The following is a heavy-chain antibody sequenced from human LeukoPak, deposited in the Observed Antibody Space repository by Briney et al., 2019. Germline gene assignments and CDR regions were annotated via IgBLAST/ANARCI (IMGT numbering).Heavy chain of an antibody. J-gene: IGHJ4*02. Sequence: GGSLRLSCAASGFTFSSYGMHWVRQAPGKGLEWVAVIWYDGSNKYYADSVKGRFTISRDSSKNTLYLQMNSLRAEDTAVYYCARGYCSGGSCYDFDYWGQGTLVTVSS. CDR2: IWYDGSNK. CDR3: ARGYCSGGSCYDFDY. CDR1: GFTFSSYG. D-gene: IGHD2-15*01. V-gene: IGHV3-33*01.